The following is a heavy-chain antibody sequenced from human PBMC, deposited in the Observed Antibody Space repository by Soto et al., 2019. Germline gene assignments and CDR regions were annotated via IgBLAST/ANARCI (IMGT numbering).Heavy chain of an antibody. Sequence: EVQLVESGGGLVQPGGSLRLSCAASGFTFSSYSMNWVRQAPGKGLEWVSYISSSSSTIYYADSVKGRFTISRDNAKNSLYLQMNSLRDEDTAVYYCARGVLGATVREAFDIWGQGTMVTVSS. D-gene: IGHD1-26*01. CDR3: ARGVLGATVREAFDI. CDR1: GFTFSSYS. J-gene: IGHJ3*02. V-gene: IGHV3-48*02. CDR2: ISSSSSTI.